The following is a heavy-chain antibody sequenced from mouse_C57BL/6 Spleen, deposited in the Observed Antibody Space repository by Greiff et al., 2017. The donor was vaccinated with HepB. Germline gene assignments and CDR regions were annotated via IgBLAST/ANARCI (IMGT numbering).Heavy chain of an antibody. J-gene: IGHJ4*01. D-gene: IGHD4-1*01. V-gene: IGHV2-5*01. CDR2: IWRGGST. CDR3: AKNEPLLTADAMDY. Sequence: QVQLQQSGPGLVQPSQSLSITCTVSGFSLTSYGVHWVRQSPGKGLEWLGVIWRGGSTDYNAAFMSRLSITKDNSTSQVIFKMNSLQADDTAIYYCAKNEPLLTADAMDYWGQGTSVTVSS. CDR1: GFSLTSYG.